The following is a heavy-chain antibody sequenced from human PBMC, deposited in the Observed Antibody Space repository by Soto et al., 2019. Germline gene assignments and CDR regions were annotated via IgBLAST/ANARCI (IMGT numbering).Heavy chain of an antibody. J-gene: IGHJ6*02. CDR2: IDPSDSYT. Sequence: GESLKISCKGSGYSFTSYWISWVRQMPGKGLEWMGRIDPSDSYTNYSPSFQGHVTISADKSISTAYLQWSSLKASDTAMYYCASRSGSYFPYYYYYGMDVWGQGTTVTV. CDR3: ASRSGSYFPYYYYYGMDV. V-gene: IGHV5-10-1*01. D-gene: IGHD1-26*01. CDR1: GYSFTSYW.